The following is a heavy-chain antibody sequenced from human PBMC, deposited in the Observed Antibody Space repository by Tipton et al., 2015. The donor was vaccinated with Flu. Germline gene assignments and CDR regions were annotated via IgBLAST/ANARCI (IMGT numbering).Heavy chain of an antibody. V-gene: IGHV4-34*01. D-gene: IGHD3-9*01. Sequence: TLSLTCAVYGGSFSGYYWSWIRQPPGKGLEWIGEINHSGSTNYNPSLKSRVTISVDTSKNQFSLKLSSVTAADTAVYYCARLLRYFDWLGGIYYYYGMDVWDQGP. CDR1: GGSFSGYY. CDR3: ARLLRYFDWLGGIYYYYGMDV. J-gene: IGHJ6*02. CDR2: INHSGST.